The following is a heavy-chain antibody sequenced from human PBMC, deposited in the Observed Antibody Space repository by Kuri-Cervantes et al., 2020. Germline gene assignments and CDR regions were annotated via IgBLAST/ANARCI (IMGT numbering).Heavy chain of an antibody. V-gene: IGHV3-11*04. D-gene: IGHD6-19*01. J-gene: IGHJ4*02. CDR3: ARGTSIAVAGIPGAFDY. Sequence: GESLKISCAASGFIFSDYYMSWIRQAPGKGLEWVSYISSGGRTIYYADSVKGRFTISRDNSKNTLYLQMNSLRAEDTAVYYCARGTSIAVAGIPGAFDYWGQGTLVTVSS. CDR1: GFIFSDYY. CDR2: ISSGGRTI.